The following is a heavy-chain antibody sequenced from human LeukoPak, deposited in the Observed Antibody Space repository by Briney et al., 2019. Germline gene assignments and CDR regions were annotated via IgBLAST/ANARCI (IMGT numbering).Heavy chain of an antibody. D-gene: IGHD1-26*01. Sequence: GGSLRLSCAASGFTFSSYSMNWVRQAPGKGLEWVSSISSSSSYIYYADSVKGRFTISRDNAKNSLYLQMSSLRAEDTAVYYCARAAAGRYSGSYYSPFDYWGQGTLVTVSS. CDR2: ISSSSSYI. V-gene: IGHV3-21*01. CDR1: GFTFSSYS. J-gene: IGHJ4*02. CDR3: ARAAAGRYSGSYYSPFDY.